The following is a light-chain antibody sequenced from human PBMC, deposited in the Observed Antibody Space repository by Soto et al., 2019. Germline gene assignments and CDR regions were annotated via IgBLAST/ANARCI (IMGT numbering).Light chain of an antibody. CDR1: QSISNY. Sequence: DIQMTQSPSSLSASVGDRVTITCRASQSISNYLSWYQQIPGKAPKLLIYAASTLRSGVSSRFSGSGSGTDFTLTISSLQPEDFATYYCQQSYNTPWTFGQGTTLEIK. V-gene: IGKV1-39*01. CDR3: QQSYNTPWT. CDR2: AAS. J-gene: IGKJ1*01.